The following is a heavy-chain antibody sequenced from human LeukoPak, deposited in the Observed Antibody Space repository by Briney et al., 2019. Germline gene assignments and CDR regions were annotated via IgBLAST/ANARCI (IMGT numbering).Heavy chain of an antibody. Sequence: GESLKISCKGSGYSFTSFWIAWVRQMPGKGLEWMGIIYPGDSDTRYSPSFQGQVTISADKSISTAYLQWSSLKASDTAMYYCAREGKPGYCSGGSCYPFDYWGQGTLVTVSS. D-gene: IGHD2-15*01. CDR2: IYPGDSDT. CDR3: AREGKPGYCSGGSCYPFDY. J-gene: IGHJ4*02. CDR1: GYSFTSFW. V-gene: IGHV5-51*01.